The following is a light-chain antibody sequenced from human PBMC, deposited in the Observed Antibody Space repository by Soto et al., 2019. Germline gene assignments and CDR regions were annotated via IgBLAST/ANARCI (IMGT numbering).Light chain of an antibody. Sequence: DIHITQSPSTLSSSLVDRVTITCRASQDIGTWLAWYQQKPEKAPKVLIYRASHLESGVPSRFSASGSGTEFSLTINSLQADDFATYYCQQYHIYSWTFGQGTKVDI. CDR1: QDIGTW. J-gene: IGKJ1*01. CDR2: RAS. V-gene: IGKV1-5*03. CDR3: QQYHIYSWT.